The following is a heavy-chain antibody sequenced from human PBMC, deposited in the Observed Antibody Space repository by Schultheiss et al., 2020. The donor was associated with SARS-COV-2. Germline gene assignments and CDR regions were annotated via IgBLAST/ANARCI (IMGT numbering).Heavy chain of an antibody. CDR3: ARAWRGFDF. D-gene: IGHD3-3*01. V-gene: IGHV3-74*01. CDR2: IDNHGYTT. Sequence: GGSLRLSCAASGFTFSSYWMHWVRQAPGKGLVWVSRIDNHGYTTDYADSVKGRFTISRDNAKNTLYLQMNSLRAEDTAVYYCARAWRGFDFWGQGTMVTVSS. J-gene: IGHJ3*01. CDR1: GFTFSSYW.